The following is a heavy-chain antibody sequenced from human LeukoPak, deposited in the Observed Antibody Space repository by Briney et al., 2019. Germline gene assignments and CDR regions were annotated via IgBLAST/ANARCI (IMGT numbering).Heavy chain of an antibody. Sequence: GASVKVSCKASGYTFTSYDINWVRQATGQGLEWMGWMNPNSGNTGYAQKFQGRVTMTRNTSISTAYMELSSLRSEDTAVYYCAREGDSSGYLGYWGQGTLVTVSS. J-gene: IGHJ4*02. CDR3: AREGDSSGYLGY. CDR2: MNPNSGNT. CDR1: GYTFTSYD. V-gene: IGHV1-8*01. D-gene: IGHD3-22*01.